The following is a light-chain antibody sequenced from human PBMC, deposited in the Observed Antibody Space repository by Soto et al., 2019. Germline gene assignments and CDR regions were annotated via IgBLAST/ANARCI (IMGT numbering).Light chain of an antibody. Sequence: QSVLTQPASVSGSPGESITISCTGTSSDVGAYDYVSWYQQHPDKAPKLIIYEVSHRPSGVSNRFSGSKSVNTATLPISGLQAEDEADYYCSSYTSSSTRVFGTGTKATVL. V-gene: IGLV2-14*03. CDR1: SSDVGAYDY. J-gene: IGLJ1*01. CDR3: SSYTSSSTRV. CDR2: EVS.